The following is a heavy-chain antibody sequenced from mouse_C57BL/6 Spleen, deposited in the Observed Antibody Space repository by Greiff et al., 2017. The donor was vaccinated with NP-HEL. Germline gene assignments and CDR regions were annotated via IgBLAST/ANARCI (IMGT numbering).Heavy chain of an antibody. CDR2: IYPGNSDP. CDR3: TRCDYPFYAMDY. Sequence: DVQLQESGTVLARPRASVKMSCKTSGYTFTSYWMHWVKQRPGQGLEWIGAIYPGNSDPSYNQKFKGKAKLTAVTSASTAYMELSSLTNEDSAVYYCTRCDYPFYAMDYWGQGTSVTVSS. CDR1: GYTFTSYW. J-gene: IGHJ4*01. D-gene: IGHD2-4*01. V-gene: IGHV1-5*01.